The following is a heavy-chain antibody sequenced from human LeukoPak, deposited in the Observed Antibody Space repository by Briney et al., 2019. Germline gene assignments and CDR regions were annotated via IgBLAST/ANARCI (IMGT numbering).Heavy chain of an antibody. J-gene: IGHJ4*02. Sequence: PSETLSLTCTVSGGSISSYYWGWIRQPPGKGLEWIGSIYYSGSTYYNPSLKSRVTISVDTSKNQFSLKLSSVTAADTAVYYRASAAGIAVAGTSLYFDYWGQGTLVTVSS. CDR3: ASAAGIAVAGTSLYFDY. D-gene: IGHD6-19*01. CDR1: GGSISSYY. V-gene: IGHV4-39*07. CDR2: IYYSGST.